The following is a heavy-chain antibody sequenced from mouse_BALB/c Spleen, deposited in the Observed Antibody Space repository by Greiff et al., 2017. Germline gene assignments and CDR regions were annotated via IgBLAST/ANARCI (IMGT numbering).Heavy chain of an antibody. V-gene: IGHV1-9*01. J-gene: IGHJ2*01. CDR3: ARCPTGYYFDY. Sequence: QVQLKQSGAELMKPGASVKISCKATGYTFSSYWIEWVKQRPGHGLEWIGEILPGSGSTNYNEKFKGKATFTADTSSNTAYMQLSSLTSEDSAVYYCARCPTGYYFDYWGQGTTLTVSS. D-gene: IGHD2-10*01. CDR2: ILPGSGST. CDR1: GYTFSSYW.